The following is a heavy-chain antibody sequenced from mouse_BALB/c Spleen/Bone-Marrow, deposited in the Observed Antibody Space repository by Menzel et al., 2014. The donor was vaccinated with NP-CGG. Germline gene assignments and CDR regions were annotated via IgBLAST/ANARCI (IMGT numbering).Heavy chain of an antibody. CDR2: ISNGGGST. CDR1: GFTFSDYY. Sequence: EVQRVESGGGLVQPGGSLKLSCATSGFTFSDYYMFWVRQTPDKRLEWVAYISNGGGSTYYPDTVRGRFTISRDNAKNTLYLQMSRLKSEDTAMYYCARESYGYAMDYWGQGTSVTVSS. D-gene: IGHD1-1*01. V-gene: IGHV5-12*02. CDR3: ARESYGYAMDY. J-gene: IGHJ4*01.